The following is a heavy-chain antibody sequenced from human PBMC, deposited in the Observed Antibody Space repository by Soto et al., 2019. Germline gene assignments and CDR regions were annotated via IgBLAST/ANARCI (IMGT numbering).Heavy chain of an antibody. D-gene: IGHD3-3*01. Sequence: QVQLQESGPGLVKPSQTLSLTCTVSGGSISSGDYYWSWIRQHPGKGLEWIGYIYYSGSTYYNPSLHSRVTXSXDXXKNQFSLKLSSVTAADTAVYYCARWWSGSRQGFDPWGQGTLVTVSS. CDR2: IYYSGST. CDR1: GGSISSGDYY. V-gene: IGHV4-31*03. J-gene: IGHJ5*02. CDR3: ARWWSGSRQGFDP.